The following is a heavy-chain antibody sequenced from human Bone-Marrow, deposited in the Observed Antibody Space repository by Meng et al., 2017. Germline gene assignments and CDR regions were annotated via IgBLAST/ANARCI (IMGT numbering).Heavy chain of an antibody. V-gene: IGHV3-33*01. CDR1: GFTFSSYG. CDR3: TRRFYYDSGGYYHFES. J-gene: IGHJ4*02. Sequence: LSLTCAASGFTFSSYGMHWVRQAPGKGLEWVAVIWYDGSNKYYADSVKGRFTISRDNSKNTLYLQMNSLRAEDTAVYYCTRRFYYDSGGYYHFESWGQGTLVTVSS. CDR2: IWYDGSNK. D-gene: IGHD3-22*01.